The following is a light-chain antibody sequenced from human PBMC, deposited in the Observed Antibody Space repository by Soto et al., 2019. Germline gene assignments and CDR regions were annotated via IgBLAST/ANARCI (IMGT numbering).Light chain of an antibody. CDR2: AAS. CDR1: EDISTW. Sequence: DLQMTQSPSSVSASVGDRVTITCRSSEDISTWLAWYQQKPGKDPKLLIYAASSLQSGVPSRFSGSGSGTDSTLTISSLQPEDFATYYCQHADSFPLITFGQGTRLDIK. V-gene: IGKV1-12*01. CDR3: QHADSFPLIT. J-gene: IGKJ5*01.